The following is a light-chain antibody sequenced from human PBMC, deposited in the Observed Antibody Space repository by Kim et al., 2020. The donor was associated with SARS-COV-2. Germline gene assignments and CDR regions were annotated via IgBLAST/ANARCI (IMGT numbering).Light chain of an antibody. CDR2: GAS. J-gene: IGKJ4*01. Sequence: SVSPGERATLSCRARQSVSRNLAWYQQVRGQPPRLLIYGASTRATGVPARFSGSGSGTEFTLTISNLQSEDFAIYFCQQYDSWLTFGGGTKVDIK. CDR1: QSVSRN. CDR3: QQYDSWLT. V-gene: IGKV3-15*01.